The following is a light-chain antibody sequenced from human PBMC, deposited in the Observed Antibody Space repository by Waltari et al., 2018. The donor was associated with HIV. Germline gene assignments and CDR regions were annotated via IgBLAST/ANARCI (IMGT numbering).Light chain of an antibody. V-gene: IGKV1-27*01. CDR3: QKYNSALRT. CDR2: AAS. J-gene: IGKJ1*01. Sequence: IQMTQSPSSLSASVGDRVTITCRASQGISNYLAWDQQKPGKVPKLLIYAASTLQSGVPSRFSGSGSGTDFTFTISSLQPEDVATYYCQKYNSALRTFGQGTKVEIK. CDR1: QGISNY.